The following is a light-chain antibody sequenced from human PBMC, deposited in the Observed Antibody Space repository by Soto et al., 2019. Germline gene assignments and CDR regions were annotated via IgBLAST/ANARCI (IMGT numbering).Light chain of an antibody. CDR2: SDN. J-gene: IGLJ1*01. CDR1: SANIGRNT. Sequence: QSVLTQPPSASGTPGQRVTISCSGNSANIGRNTVSWYQQLPGTAPKVLIFSDNQWPSGVPDRFSGSKSGTSASLAISGLQSEDEADYYCAAWDDSLSGRYVFGTGTKLTVL. V-gene: IGLV1-44*01. CDR3: AAWDDSLSGRYV.